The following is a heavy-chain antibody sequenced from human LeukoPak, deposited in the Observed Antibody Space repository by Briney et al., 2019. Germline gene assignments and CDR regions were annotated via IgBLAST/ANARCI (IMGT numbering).Heavy chain of an antibody. D-gene: IGHD3-9*01. J-gene: IGHJ6*02. CDR3: ARSTGLYDSLTGYLPYYYGMDV. CDR1: GFTVSTNY. Sequence: PGGSLRLSCAASGFTVSTNYMSWVRQAPGKGLEWVSVIYSGGSTYYADFVKGRFTISRDNSKNTLYLQMNSLRAEDTAVYYCARSTGLYDSLTGYLPYYYGMDVWGQGTTVTVSS. CDR2: IYSGGST. V-gene: IGHV3-53*01.